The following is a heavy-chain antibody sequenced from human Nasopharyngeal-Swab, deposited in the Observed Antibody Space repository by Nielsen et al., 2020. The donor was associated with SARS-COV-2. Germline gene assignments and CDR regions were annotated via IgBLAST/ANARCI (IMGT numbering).Heavy chain of an antibody. D-gene: IGHD1-26*01. CDR2: ISRSGTYI. V-gene: IGHV3-21*01. J-gene: IGHJ4*02. Sequence: VRQAPGKGLEWVSSISRSGTYINYADSVKERFTISRDNAKNSMYLQLNSLRGGDTAVDYCARDRSGSHYDPLTPIDYWGQGTMVTVSS. CDR3: ARDRSGSHYDPLTPIDY.